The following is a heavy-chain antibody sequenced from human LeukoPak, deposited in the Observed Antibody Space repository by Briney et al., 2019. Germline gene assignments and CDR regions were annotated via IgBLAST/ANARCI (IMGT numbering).Heavy chain of an antibody. CDR3: AREDYGDYFDY. V-gene: IGHV4-59*01. Sequence: SETLSLTCTVSGGSISSYYWSWIRQPPGKGLEWIGYIYYSGSTNYNPSLKSRVTISVGTSKNQFSLKLSSVTAADTAVYYCAREDYGDYFDYWGQGTLVTVSS. CDR1: GGSISSYY. D-gene: IGHD4-17*01. CDR2: IYYSGST. J-gene: IGHJ4*02.